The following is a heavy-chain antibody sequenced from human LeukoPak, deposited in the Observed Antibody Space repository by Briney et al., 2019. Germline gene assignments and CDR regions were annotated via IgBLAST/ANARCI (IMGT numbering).Heavy chain of an antibody. CDR2: INHSGST. V-gene: IGHV4-34*01. CDR1: GGSFSGYY. J-gene: IGHJ3*02. Sequence: SETPSLTCAVYGGSFSGYYWSWIRQPPGKGLEWIGEINHSGSTNYNPSLKSRVTISVDTSKNQFSLKLSSVTAADTAVYYCARGLYCSSTSCYENAFDIWGQGTMVTVSS. CDR3: ARGLYCSSTSCYENAFDI. D-gene: IGHD2-2*01.